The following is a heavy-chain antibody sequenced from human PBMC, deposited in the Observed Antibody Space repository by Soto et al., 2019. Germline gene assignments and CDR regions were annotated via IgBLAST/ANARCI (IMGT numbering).Heavy chain of an antibody. CDR1: GYTFTSYG. J-gene: IGHJ5*02. V-gene: IGHV1-3*01. CDR3: VRRHVSATGIDWFDP. CDR2: INAANGDT. Sequence: ASVKVSCKASGYTFTSYGIHWVRQAPGQRLEWMGWINAANGDTKYSPKFQGRVTITRDTSASTAYMELSSLRSEDTAVYYCVRRHVSATGIDWFDPWGQGTLVTVSS. D-gene: IGHD6-13*01.